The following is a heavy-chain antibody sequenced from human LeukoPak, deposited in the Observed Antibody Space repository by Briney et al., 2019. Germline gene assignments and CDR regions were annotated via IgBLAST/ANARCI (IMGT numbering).Heavy chain of an antibody. J-gene: IGHJ5*02. CDR2: IYYSGST. Sequence: SETLSLTCTVSGGSISSYYWSWIRQPPGKGLEWIGYIYYSGSTNYSPSLKSRVTISVDTSKNQFSLKLSSVTAADTAVYYCAREGEGSGIFGVVIPGWFDPWGQGTLVTVSS. V-gene: IGHV4-59*01. CDR1: GGSISSYY. D-gene: IGHD3-3*01. CDR3: AREGEGSGIFGVVIPGWFDP.